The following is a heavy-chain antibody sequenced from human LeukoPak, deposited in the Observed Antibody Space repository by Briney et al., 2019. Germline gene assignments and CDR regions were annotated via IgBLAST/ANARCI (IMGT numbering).Heavy chain of an antibody. V-gene: IGHV4-34*01. CDR1: GGSFSGYC. Sequence: PSETLSLTCAVYGGSFSGYCWSWIRQPPGKGLEWIGEINHSGSTNYNPSLKSRVTISVDTSKNQFSLKLSSVTAADTAVYYCARTTVVAKYFDYWGQGTLVTVSS. J-gene: IGHJ4*02. CDR2: INHSGST. D-gene: IGHD4-23*01. CDR3: ARTTVVAKYFDY.